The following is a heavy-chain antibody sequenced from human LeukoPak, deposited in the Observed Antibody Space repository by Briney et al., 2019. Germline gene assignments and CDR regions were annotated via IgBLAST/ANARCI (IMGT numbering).Heavy chain of an antibody. V-gene: IGHV3-21*01. Sequence: GGSLRLSCAASGFTFSSYAMNWVRQAPGKGLEWVSSISSSSSYINYADSVRGRFTISRDNAKNSLFLQMDSLRGEDTAVYYCARCTTGKTFGSLREIKKSREIDFWGQGTLVTVSS. CDR2: ISSSSSYI. D-gene: IGHD1-1*01. CDR3: ARCTTGKTFGSLREIKKSREIDF. J-gene: IGHJ4*02. CDR1: GFTFSSYA.